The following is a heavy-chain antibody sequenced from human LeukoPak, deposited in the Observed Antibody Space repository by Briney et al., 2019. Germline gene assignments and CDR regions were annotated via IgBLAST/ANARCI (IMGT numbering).Heavy chain of an antibody. CDR1: GGSFSGFF. D-gene: IGHD2-2*01. CDR3: ARQNFYRYCRSTSCYRPYYYYMDV. V-gene: IGHV4-34*01. Sequence: SETLSLTCAAYGGSFSGFFWSWIRQPPGKGLEWIGEINHSGSTNYNPSLKSRVTISVDTSKNQFPLKLSSVTAADTTVYYCARQNFYRYCRSTSCYRPYYYYMDVWGKGTTVTISS. CDR2: INHSGST. J-gene: IGHJ6*03.